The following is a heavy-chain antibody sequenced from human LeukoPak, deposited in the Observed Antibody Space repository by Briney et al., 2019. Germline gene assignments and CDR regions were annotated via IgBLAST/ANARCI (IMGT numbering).Heavy chain of an antibody. V-gene: IGHV3-74*01. CDR1: GFTFSTYW. D-gene: IGHD3-10*01. CDR2: TNSDGSRT. Sequence: GRSLRLSCAASGFTFSTYWMHWVRQAPGKGLVWVSRTNSDGSRTDYADSVKGRFTISRDNAENTLYLQMNSLRVEDTAVYYCARDRAINMVRGVIDYWGQGTLVTVSS. J-gene: IGHJ4*02. CDR3: ARDRAINMVRGVIDY.